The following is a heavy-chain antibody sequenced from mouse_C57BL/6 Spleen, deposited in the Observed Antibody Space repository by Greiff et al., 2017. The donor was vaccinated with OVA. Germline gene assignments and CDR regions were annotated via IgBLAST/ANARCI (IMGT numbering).Heavy chain of an antibody. D-gene: IGHD1-1*01. CDR2: IDPSDSYT. J-gene: IGHJ1*03. CDR1: GCTFTSYW. Sequence: QVHVKQPGAELVKPGASVKLSCKASGCTFTSYWMQWVKQRPGQGLEWIGEIDPSDSYTNYNQKFKGKATLTVDTSSSTAYMQLSSLTSEDSAVYYCASRYGSSLWYFDVWGTGTTVTVSS. V-gene: IGHV1-50*01. CDR3: ASRYGSSLWYFDV.